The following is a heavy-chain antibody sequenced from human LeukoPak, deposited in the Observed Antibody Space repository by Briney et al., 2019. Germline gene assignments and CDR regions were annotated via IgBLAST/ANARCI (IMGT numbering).Heavy chain of an antibody. CDR1: GFTFSSYW. D-gene: IGHD1-26*01. J-gene: IGHJ3*02. CDR2: IKQDGSEK. V-gene: IGHV3-7*01. CDR3: ARAGRWEGRPHAFDI. Sequence: GGSLRLSCAASGFTFSSYWMSWVRQAPGKGLEWVANIKQDGSEKYYVDSVKGRFTISRDNAKNSLYLQMNSLRAEDTAVYYCARAGRWEGRPHAFDIWGQGTMVTVSS.